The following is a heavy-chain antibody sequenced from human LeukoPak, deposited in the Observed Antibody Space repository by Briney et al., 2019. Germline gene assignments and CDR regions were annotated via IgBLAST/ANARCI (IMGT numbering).Heavy chain of an antibody. CDR3: ARGRLVTSPRYFDY. V-gene: IGHV4-59*12. J-gene: IGHJ4*02. CDR2: IYYSGST. D-gene: IGHD3-9*01. Sequence: SETLSLTCTVSGGSISSYYWSWIRQPPGKGLEWIGYIYYSGSTNYNPSLKSRVTISVDTSKNQFSLKLSSVTAADTAVYYCARGRLVTSPRYFDYWGQGTLVTVSS. CDR1: GGSISSYY.